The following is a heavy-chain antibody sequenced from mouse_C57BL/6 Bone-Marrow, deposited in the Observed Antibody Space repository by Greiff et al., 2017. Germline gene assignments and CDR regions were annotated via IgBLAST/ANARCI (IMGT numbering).Heavy chain of an antibody. CDR2: IHPNSGST. V-gene: IGHV1-64*01. Sequence: QVQLQQPGAELVKPGASVKLSCKASGYTFTSYWMHWVKQRPGQGLEWIGMIHPNSGSTNYNEKFKSKATLTVDKSSSTAYMQLSSLTSEDSAVYYGARSPFYGSSPAWFAYWGQGTLVTVSA. J-gene: IGHJ3*01. D-gene: IGHD1-1*01. CDR1: GYTFTSYW. CDR3: ARSPFYGSSPAWFAY.